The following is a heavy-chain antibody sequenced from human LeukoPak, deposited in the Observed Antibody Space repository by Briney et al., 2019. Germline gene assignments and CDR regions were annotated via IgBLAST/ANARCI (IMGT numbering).Heavy chain of an antibody. CDR2: INPSGGST. J-gene: IGHJ4*02. CDR3: ARRWFGELSLDY. Sequence: ASVKVSCKASGYTFTSYYMHWVRQAPGQGLEWMGIINPSGGSTSYTQKFQGRVNMSRDTSITTAYMELSRLRSGDTAVYYCARRWFGELSLDYWGQGTLVTVSS. D-gene: IGHD3-10*01. V-gene: IGHV1-46*01. CDR1: GYTFTSYY.